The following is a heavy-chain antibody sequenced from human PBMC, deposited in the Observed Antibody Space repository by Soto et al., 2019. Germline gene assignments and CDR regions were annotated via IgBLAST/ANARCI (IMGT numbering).Heavy chain of an antibody. Sequence: ASVKVSCKASGYSFTTSGITWVRQAPGQGLEWMGWISTYNGNTNYAQKLQDRVTLTTDTSTSTAYMELRSLRSDDTAVYYCARRLYGDYDYWGQGTPVTVS. CDR2: ISTYNGNT. J-gene: IGHJ4*02. D-gene: IGHD4-17*01. CDR3: ARRLYGDYDY. CDR1: GYSFTTSG. V-gene: IGHV1-18*01.